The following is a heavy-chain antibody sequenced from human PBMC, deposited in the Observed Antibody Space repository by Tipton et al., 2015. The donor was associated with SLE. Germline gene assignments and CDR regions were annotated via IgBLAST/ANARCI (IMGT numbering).Heavy chain of an antibody. CDR2: IYYSGST. CDR1: GGSIGSSGYY. V-gene: IGHV4-39*01. J-gene: IGHJ4*02. Sequence: TLSLTCTVSGGSIGSSGYYWGWIRQPPGKGLEWIGSIYYSGSTYYNPSLESRVTISVDTSKNQFSLRVSSVTAADTAVYYCASDYDSSDYYYFDYWGQGTLVTVSS. CDR3: ASDYDSSDYYYFDY. D-gene: IGHD3-22*01.